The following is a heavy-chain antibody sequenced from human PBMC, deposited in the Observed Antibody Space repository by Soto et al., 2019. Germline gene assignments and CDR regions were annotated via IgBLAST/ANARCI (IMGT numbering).Heavy chain of an antibody. J-gene: IGHJ4*02. CDR2: INNNSGRK. V-gene: IGHV3-23*01. CDR3: AKDGDYEYFDY. Sequence: PGGSLRLSCAASGFSFSSYTMNWVRQAPGKGLEWVSSINNNSGRKYYADSVKGRFTISRDNSKSTLFLQMNSLKAEDTAVYFCAKDGDYEYFDYWGQGAQVTVSS. CDR1: GFSFSSYT. D-gene: IGHD3-22*01.